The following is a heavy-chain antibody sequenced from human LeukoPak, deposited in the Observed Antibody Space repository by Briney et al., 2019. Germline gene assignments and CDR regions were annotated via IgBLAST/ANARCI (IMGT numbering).Heavy chain of an antibody. D-gene: IGHD6-13*01. Sequence: SETLSLTCAVYGGSFSGYYWSWIRQPPGKGLEWIGEINHSGSTNYNPSLKSRVTISVDTSKNQFSLKLCSVTAADTAVYYCARGRVAAVFYGMDVWGQGTTVTVSS. CDR2: INHSGST. J-gene: IGHJ6*02. CDR1: GGSFSGYY. V-gene: IGHV4-34*01. CDR3: ARGRVAAVFYGMDV.